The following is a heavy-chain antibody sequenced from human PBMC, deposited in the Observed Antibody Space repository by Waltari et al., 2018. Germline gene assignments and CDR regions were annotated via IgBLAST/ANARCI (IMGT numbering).Heavy chain of an antibody. CDR1: AGSISSSRYY. CDR2: IYYSGST. CDR3: AKSSGWYRDAFDI. J-gene: IGHJ3*02. Sequence: QLQLLASGPGLVKPSETLSLTCTFSAGSISSSRYYCGWIGQPPGKGLEWIGSIYYSGSTYYNPSLKSRVNISVDTSKNQFSLKLSSVTAADTAVYYCAKSSGWYRDAFDIWGQGTMVTVSS. V-gene: IGHV4-39*01. D-gene: IGHD6-19*01.